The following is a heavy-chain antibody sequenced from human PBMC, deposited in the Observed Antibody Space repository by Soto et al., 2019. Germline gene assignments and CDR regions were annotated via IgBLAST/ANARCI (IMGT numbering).Heavy chain of an antibody. D-gene: IGHD1-1*01. CDR3: ARTPSTGIDY. V-gene: IGHV3-33*03. J-gene: IGHJ4*02. Sequence: QPGGSLRLSCATSGFNFSDYGIHWVRQAPGTGLEWVAVVWFDGNHKLYADLVKGRFTVSRDTSSNTLYLRLNSLRGEDTSVYYCARTPSTGIDYWGQGTLVAVSS. CDR1: GFNFSDYG. CDR2: VWFDGNHK.